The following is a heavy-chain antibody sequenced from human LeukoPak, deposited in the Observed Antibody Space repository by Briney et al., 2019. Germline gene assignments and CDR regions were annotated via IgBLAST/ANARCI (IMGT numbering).Heavy chain of an antibody. J-gene: IGHJ4*02. CDR1: GGSISTYY. Sequence: WETLSLTCTVSGGSISTYYWSWIRQPPGKGLEWIGYIYYSGNTNYNPSLKSRVTISVDASKNQFSLKLSSVTAADTAVYYCARHGGDYYDSSGYYYYWGQGTLVTVSS. CDR3: ARHGGDYYDSSGYYYY. CDR2: IYYSGNT. D-gene: IGHD3-22*01. V-gene: IGHV4-59*08.